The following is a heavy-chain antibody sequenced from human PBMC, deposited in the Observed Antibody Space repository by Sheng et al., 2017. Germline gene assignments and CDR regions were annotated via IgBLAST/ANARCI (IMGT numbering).Heavy chain of an antibody. J-gene: IGHJ4*02. D-gene: IGHD6-13*01. Sequence: QVQLQQWGAGLLKPSETLSLTCAVYGGSFSGYYWSWIRQPPGKGLEWIGEINHSGSTNYNPSLKSRVTISVDTSKNQFSLKLSSVTAADTAVYYCARVHSSSWYVDYWGQGTLVTVSS. CDR3: ARVHSSSWYVDY. V-gene: IGHV4-34*01. CDR2: INHSGST. CDR1: GGSFSGYY.